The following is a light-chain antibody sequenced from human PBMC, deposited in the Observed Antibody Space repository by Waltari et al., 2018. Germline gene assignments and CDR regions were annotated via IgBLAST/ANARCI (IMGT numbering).Light chain of an antibody. CDR1: SSDVGGYNY. CDR2: EVT. Sequence: QSALTQPPSASGSPGQSVTISCTGTSSDVGGYNYVSWYQQHPGKAPKLMSYEVTKRPSGVPDRFSGSKSGNTASLTVSGLQAEDEAEYFCSSYAGSNNFVFGSGTDVTVL. CDR3: SSYAGSNNFV. V-gene: IGLV2-8*01. J-gene: IGLJ1*01.